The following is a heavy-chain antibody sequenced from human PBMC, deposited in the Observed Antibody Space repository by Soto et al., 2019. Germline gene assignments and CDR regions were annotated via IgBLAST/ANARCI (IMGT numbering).Heavy chain of an antibody. J-gene: IGHJ6*03. CDR1: GGSFSGYY. CDR2: INHSGST. D-gene: IGHD3-10*01. V-gene: IGHV4-34*01. Sequence: SETLSLTCAVYGGSFSGYYWSWIRQPPGKGLEWIGEINHSGSTNYNPSLKSRVTISVDTSKNQFSLKLSSVTAADTAVYYCARGRRYYYGSGSYYPKNYYYYMDVWGKGTTITVSS. CDR3: ARGRRYYYGSGSYYPKNYYYYMDV.